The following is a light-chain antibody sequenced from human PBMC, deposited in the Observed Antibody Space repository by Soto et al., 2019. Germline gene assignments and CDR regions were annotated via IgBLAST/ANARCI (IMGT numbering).Light chain of an antibody. CDR2: KAS. V-gene: IGKV1-5*03. CDR3: HQYKT. CDR1: QGISSW. J-gene: IGKJ1*01. Sequence: DIQMTQSPSSLSASVGDRVTITCRGSQGISSWLAWYQQKPGKAPRLLIYKASSLASGVPSRFSGSGSGTEFTLTISSLQPDDFATYYCHQYKTFGQGTKVDIK.